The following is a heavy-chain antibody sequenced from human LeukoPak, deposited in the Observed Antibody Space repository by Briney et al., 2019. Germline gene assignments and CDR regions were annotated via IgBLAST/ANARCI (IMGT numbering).Heavy chain of an antibody. V-gene: IGHV4-61*08. D-gene: IGHD5-24*01. CDR3: ARLRGMATTRDLGSRWFDP. CDR1: GCSISSGGYS. J-gene: IGHJ5*02. CDR2: IYYSGST. Sequence: SETLSLTCTVSGCSISSGGYSWSWIRQHPGKGLEWTGYIYYSGSTNYNPSLKSRVTISVDTSKNQFSLKLSSVTAADTAVYYCARLRGMATTRDLGSRWFDPWGQGTLVTVSS.